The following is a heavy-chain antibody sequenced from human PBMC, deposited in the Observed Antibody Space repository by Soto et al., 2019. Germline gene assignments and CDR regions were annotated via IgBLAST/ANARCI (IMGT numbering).Heavy chain of an antibody. J-gene: IGHJ4*02. CDR3: AKLGAFDY. D-gene: IGHD3-16*01. V-gene: IGHV3-74*03. CDR2: ITSDGSST. CDR1: GFAFSKYW. Sequence: DVQLVESGGGLVQPGGSLRLSCAASGFAFSKYWMHWVRQAPGKGLIWVSHITSDGSSTTYADSVKGRFTVSRDNAKNTLYLRLNTLRVEDTAVYYCAKLGAFDYWGQGTLVTVSS.